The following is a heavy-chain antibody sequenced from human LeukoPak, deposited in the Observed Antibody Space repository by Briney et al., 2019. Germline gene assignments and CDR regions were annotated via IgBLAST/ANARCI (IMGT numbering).Heavy chain of an antibody. J-gene: IGHJ4*02. Sequence: ASVKVSCKASGGTFSSYAISWVRQAPGQGLEWMGRIIPILGIANYAQKFQGSVTITADKSTSTAYLELSGLRSEDTAVYYCARTVRGVIIGDDYWGQGTLVTVSS. CDR1: GGTFSSYA. V-gene: IGHV1-69*04. CDR3: ARTVRGVIIGDDY. CDR2: IIPILGIA. D-gene: IGHD3-10*01.